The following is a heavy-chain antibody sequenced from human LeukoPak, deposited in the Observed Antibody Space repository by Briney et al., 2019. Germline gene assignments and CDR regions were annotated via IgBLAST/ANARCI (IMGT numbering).Heavy chain of an antibody. D-gene: IGHD3-22*01. Sequence: GGSLRLSCAASGFTFSSYAMSWVRQAPGKGLEWVSAISGSGGSTYYADSVKGRFTISRDNSKNTLYLQMNSLRAEDTAVYYCAKAPGDSSGYYYIPYYFDYWGQGTLVTVSS. CDR1: GFTFSSYA. J-gene: IGHJ4*02. CDR2: ISGSGGST. V-gene: IGHV3-23*01. CDR3: AKAPGDSSGYYYIPYYFDY.